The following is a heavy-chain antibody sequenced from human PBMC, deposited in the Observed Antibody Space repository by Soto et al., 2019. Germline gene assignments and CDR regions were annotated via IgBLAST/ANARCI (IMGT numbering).Heavy chain of an antibody. CDR2: TYYRSNWRH. V-gene: IGHV6-1*01. CDR1: GDSVSSNTAA. J-gene: IGHJ5*02. D-gene: IGHD6-13*01. Sequence: PSQTLSLTCAISGDSVSSNTAAWNWIRSSPSRGLEWLGRTYYRSNWRHDYAVSVKSRITVNPDTSKNHFSLQLNSVTPDDTAMYYCARRGIAAAAVPWFDPWGQGTLVTVS. CDR3: ARRGIAAAAVPWFDP.